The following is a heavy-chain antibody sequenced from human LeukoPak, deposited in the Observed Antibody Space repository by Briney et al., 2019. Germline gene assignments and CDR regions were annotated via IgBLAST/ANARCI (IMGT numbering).Heavy chain of an antibody. V-gene: IGHV3-23*01. Sequence: GGSLRLSCAASGFTFSSYGMSWVRQIPGKGLEWVSAISGSDDGTYYADSVKGRFTISRDNSRNTLYLQTNTLRAEDTAVYFCAKSPVSSCRGSFCYPFDYWGQGNLVTVSS. D-gene: IGHD2-15*01. J-gene: IGHJ4*02. CDR3: AKSPVSSCRGSFCYPFDY. CDR1: GFTFSSYG. CDR2: ISGSDDGT.